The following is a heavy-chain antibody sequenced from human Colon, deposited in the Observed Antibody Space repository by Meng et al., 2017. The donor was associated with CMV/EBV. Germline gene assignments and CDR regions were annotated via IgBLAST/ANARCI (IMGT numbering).Heavy chain of an antibody. CDR2: INPNSGGT. V-gene: IGHV1-2*02. J-gene: IGHJ4*02. CDR1: GYTFTGYY. CDR3: ARTPLVAATKVDY. D-gene: IGHD1-26*01. Sequence: ASVKVSCKASGYTFTGYYMRWVRQAPGQGLEWMGWINPNSGGTNYAQKFQGRVTMTRDTSTSTAYMELSRLRSDDTAVYYCARTPLVAATKVDYWGQGTLVTVSS.